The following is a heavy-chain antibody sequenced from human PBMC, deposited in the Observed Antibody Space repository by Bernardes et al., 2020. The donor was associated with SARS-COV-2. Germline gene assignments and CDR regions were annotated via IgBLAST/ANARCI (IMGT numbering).Heavy chain of an antibody. CDR2: ISNSGST. Sequence: SETLSLTCSVSGGSISSSTYYWGWIRQPPGKGLEWIGTISNSGSTYYNPSLKSRVTVSVDTSINQFSLRLTSVSAADAAMYYCASRGGRGPMYYFDYWGQGMMVTGSS. CDR3: ASRGGRGPMYYFDY. V-gene: IGHV4-39*01. D-gene: IGHD3-10*02. J-gene: IGHJ4*02. CDR1: GGSISSSTYY.